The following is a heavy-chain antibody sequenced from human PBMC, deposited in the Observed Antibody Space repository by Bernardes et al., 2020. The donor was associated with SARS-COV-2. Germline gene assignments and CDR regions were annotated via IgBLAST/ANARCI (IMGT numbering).Heavy chain of an antibody. D-gene: IGHD1-20*01. Sequence: ASVKVSCKASGYTFTSYDINWVRQATGQGLEWMGWMNPNSGNTGYAQKFQGRVTMTRNTSISTAYMELSSLRSEDTAVYYCARGPRYNWNGKPRDYWFDPWGQGTLVTVST. CDR1: GYTFTSYD. V-gene: IGHV1-8*01. CDR2: MNPNSGNT. J-gene: IGHJ5*02. CDR3: ARGPRYNWNGKPRDYWFDP.